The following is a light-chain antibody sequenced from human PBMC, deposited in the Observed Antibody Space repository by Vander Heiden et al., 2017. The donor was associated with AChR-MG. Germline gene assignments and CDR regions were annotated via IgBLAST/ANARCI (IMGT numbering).Light chain of an antibody. CDR2: DAS. CDR1: QSISSW. Sequence: IHMTRSPSTLSASVGDRVTITCRASQSISSWLAWYQQKPGKAPKLLIYDASSLQGGVPSRFSGSGSGTDFTLTISSLQPDDFATYYCQQYNSYPRTFGQGTKVEIK. J-gene: IGKJ1*01. V-gene: IGKV1-5*01. CDR3: QQYNSYPRT.